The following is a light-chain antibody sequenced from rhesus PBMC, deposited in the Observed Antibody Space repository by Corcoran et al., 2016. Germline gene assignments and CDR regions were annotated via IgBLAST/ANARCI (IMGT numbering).Light chain of an antibody. CDR2: RAS. Sequence: DIQMTQSPSSLSASVGDRVTITCRASQGISNWLAWYQQKPGKDPKLLVYRASNLETWVPSRFSGSGSGTDFTLIISSLQPEDFATDYWLQYNSDPWTFGQGTKVEI. CDR1: QGISNW. V-gene: IGKV1-69*01. CDR3: LQYNSDPWT. J-gene: IGKJ1*01.